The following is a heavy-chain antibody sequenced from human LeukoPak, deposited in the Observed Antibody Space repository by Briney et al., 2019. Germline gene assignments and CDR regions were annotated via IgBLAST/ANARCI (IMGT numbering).Heavy chain of an antibody. D-gene: IGHD3-22*01. J-gene: IGHJ4*02. CDR1: GFTFSSYG. Sequence: GRSLRLSCAASGFTFSSYGMHWVRQAPGKGLEWVAVIWYDGSNKYYADSVKGRFTISRDNSKNTLYLQMNSLRAEDTAVYYCAREPVHYYDSSGYSDYFDYWGQGTLVTVSS. CDR3: AREPVHYYDSSGYSDYFDY. CDR2: IWYDGSNK. V-gene: IGHV3-33*01.